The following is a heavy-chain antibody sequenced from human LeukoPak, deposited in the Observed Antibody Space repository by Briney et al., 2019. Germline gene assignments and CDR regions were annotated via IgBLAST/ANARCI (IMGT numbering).Heavy chain of an antibody. CDR3: ARRGYSSSWYGDYFDY. V-gene: IGHV1-46*01. CDR2: INPSGGST. J-gene: IGHJ4*02. Sequence: GASVKVSCKTSGYTFTSYYMHWVRQAPGQGLEWMGIINPSGGSTSYAQKFQGRVTMTRDTSTSTVYMELSSLRSEDTAVYYCARRGYSSSWYGDYFDYWGQGTLATVSS. D-gene: IGHD6-13*01. CDR1: GYTFTSYY.